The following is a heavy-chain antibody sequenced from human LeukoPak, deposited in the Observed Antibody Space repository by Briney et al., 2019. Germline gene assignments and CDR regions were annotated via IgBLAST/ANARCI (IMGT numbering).Heavy chain of an antibody. CDR3: ARGSDYNPGLALTLIDY. D-gene: IGHD4-4*01. J-gene: IGHJ4*02. CDR2: IIPILGIA. CDR1: GGTFSSYA. Sequence: EASVKVSCKASGGTFSSYAISWVRQAPGQGLEWMGRIIPILGIANYAQKFQGRVTITADKSTSTAYMELSSLRSEDTAVYYCARGSDYNPGLALTLIDYWGQGTLVTVSS. V-gene: IGHV1-69*04.